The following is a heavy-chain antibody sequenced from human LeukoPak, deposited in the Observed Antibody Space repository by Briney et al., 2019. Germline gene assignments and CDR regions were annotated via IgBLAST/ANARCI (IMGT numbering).Heavy chain of an antibody. D-gene: IGHD3-22*01. CDR3: AKDYYDSSGYYWDY. V-gene: IGHV3-23*01. Sequence: GGSLRLSCAASGFTFSGYAVSWVRQAPGKGLEWVSAISGSGGSTYYADSVKGRFTISRDNSKNTLYLQMNSLRAEDTAVYYCAKDYYDSSGYYWDYWGQGTLVTVSS. CDR1: GFTFSGYA. J-gene: IGHJ4*02. CDR2: ISGSGGST.